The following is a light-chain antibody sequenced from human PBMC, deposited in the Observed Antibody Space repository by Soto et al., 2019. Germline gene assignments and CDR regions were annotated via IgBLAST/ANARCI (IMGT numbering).Light chain of an antibody. CDR2: GAS. V-gene: IGKV3-20*01. J-gene: IGKJ5*01. CDR1: QSVRSNC. CDR3: QQYGSSPQT. Sequence: EIVLTQSPGTLSMSPGESATLSCRASQSVRSNCLAWYQQKPGQAPRLLIYGASNRATGIPDRFSGSGSGTDFTLTISRLEPEDFAVYYCQQYGSSPQTFGQGTQLDIE.